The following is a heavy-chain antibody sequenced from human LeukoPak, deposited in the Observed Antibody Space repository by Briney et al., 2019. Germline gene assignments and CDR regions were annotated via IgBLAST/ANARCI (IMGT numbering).Heavy chain of an antibody. CDR1: GGSFSGYY. CDR3: ARGGGCSGGSCYCP. CDR2: INHSGST. V-gene: IGHV4-34*01. J-gene: IGHJ5*02. D-gene: IGHD2-15*01. Sequence: SETLSLTCAVYGGSFSGYYWSWIRQPPGKGQEWIGEINHSGSTNYNPSLKSRVTISVDTSKNQFSLKLSSVTAADTAVYYCARGGGCSGGSCYCPWGQGTLVTVSS.